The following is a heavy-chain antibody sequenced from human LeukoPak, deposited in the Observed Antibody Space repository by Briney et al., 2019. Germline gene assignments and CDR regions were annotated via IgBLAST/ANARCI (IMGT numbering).Heavy chain of an antibody. Sequence: WGSPRTSFSAPWFNVSSNDMSWGRQAPGEGLECISVIYSGGSTDYADSVKGRLTISRDNSKNTLYLQMNSLRAEDTAVYYCARTLYIAAAPGGFDYWGQGTLVAVSS. CDR3: ARTLYIAAAPGGFDY. J-gene: IGHJ4*02. V-gene: IGHV3-53*01. CDR2: IYSGGST. CDR1: WFNVSSND. D-gene: IGHD6-13*01.